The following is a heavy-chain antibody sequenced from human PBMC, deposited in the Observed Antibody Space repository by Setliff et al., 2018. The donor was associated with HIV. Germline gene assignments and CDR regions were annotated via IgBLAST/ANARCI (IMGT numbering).Heavy chain of an antibody. D-gene: IGHD3-10*01. CDR2: INHSGRT. CDR3: ARRAGSDYFTRFDY. V-gene: IGHV4-34*01. CDR1: GGSFRGYY. J-gene: IGHJ4*02. Sequence: ASETLSLTCAVYGGSFRGYYWSWIRQSPGKGLEWIGEINHSGRTNYNPSLKSRVTILGDTSKNQFSLKLSSVTAADTAVYYCARRAGSDYFTRFDYWGQGTLVTVSS.